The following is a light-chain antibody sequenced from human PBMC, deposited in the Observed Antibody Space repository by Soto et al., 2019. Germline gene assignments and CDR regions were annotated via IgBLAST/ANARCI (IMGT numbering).Light chain of an antibody. J-gene: IGKJ4*01. Sequence: EIVMTQSPATLSVSPGERATLSCRASQSVSDNLAWYQQKPGQAYRLLIYGASTRATGIPARFSGSGSGTEFTLIISSLQSEDFAVYYCQQYNNWPPLTFGGGTKVEIK. CDR3: QQYNNWPPLT. CDR2: GAS. V-gene: IGKV3-15*01. CDR1: QSVSDN.